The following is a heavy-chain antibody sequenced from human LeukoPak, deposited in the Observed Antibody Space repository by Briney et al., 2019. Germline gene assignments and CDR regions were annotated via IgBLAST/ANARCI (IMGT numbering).Heavy chain of an antibody. J-gene: IGHJ4*02. D-gene: IGHD1-26*01. CDR2: ISYDGSNK. V-gene: IGHV3-30*18. Sequence: PGGSLRLSCAASGFTFSSYGMHWVRQAPGKGLEWVAVISYDGSNKYYADSVKGRFTISRDNSKNTLYLQMNSLRAEDTAVYYCAKEERGSNYSSPNFDYWGQGTLVTVSS. CDR3: AKEERGSNYSSPNFDY. CDR1: GFTFSSYG.